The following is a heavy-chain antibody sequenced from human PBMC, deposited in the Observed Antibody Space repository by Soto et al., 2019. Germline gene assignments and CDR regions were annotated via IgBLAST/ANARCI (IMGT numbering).Heavy chain of an antibody. Sequence: PSETLSLTCTVSGGSISSGDYYWSWIRQPPGKGLEWIGYIYYSGSTYYNPSLKSRVTISVDTSKNQFSLKLSSVTAADTAVYYCARMTTTMLKVFDYWGQGTLVTVSS. J-gene: IGHJ4*02. CDR2: IYYSGST. CDR3: ARMTTTMLKVFDY. D-gene: IGHD4-17*01. V-gene: IGHV4-30-4*01. CDR1: GGSISSGDYY.